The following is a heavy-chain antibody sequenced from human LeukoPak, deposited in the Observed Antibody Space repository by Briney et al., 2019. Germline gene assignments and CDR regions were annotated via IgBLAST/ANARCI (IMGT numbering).Heavy chain of an antibody. J-gene: IGHJ6*02. CDR2: IYSGGST. CDR3: ASREDYDSSGDPLYYYGMDV. D-gene: IGHD3-22*01. V-gene: IGHV3-53*01. CDR1: GFTVSSNY. Sequence: PGGSLRLSCAASGFTVSSNYMSWVRQAPGKGLEWVSVIYSGGSTYYADSVKGRFTISRDNSKNTLYLQMNSLRAEDTAVYYCASREDYDSSGDPLYYYGMDVWGQGTMVTVSS.